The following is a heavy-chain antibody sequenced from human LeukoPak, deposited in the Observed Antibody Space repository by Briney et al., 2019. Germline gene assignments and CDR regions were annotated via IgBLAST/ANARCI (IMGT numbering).Heavy chain of an antibody. Sequence: RPGGSLRLSCAASGFTFSTYSMSWTRQAPGKGLEWVSFTDTSTNYIYYGESMKGRFTISRDNAQNSLYLHMNGLRPEDTAVYYCARGRSITLIRGLSMGDGFDIWGQGTMVTVSS. D-gene: IGHD3-10*01. CDR1: GFTFSTYS. CDR2: TDTSTNYI. CDR3: ARGRSITLIRGLSMGDGFDI. V-gene: IGHV3-21*01. J-gene: IGHJ3*02.